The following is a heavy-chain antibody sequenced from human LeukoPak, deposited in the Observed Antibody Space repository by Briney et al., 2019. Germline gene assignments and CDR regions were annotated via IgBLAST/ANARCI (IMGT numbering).Heavy chain of an antibody. CDR1: GFTFTNYA. CDR2: ISESGGST. Sequence: GGSLRLSCAASGFTFTNYAMSWVRQAPGKGLEWVSTISESGGSTNYADSVKGRFTISRDNSKNTLYLQMNSLRAEDTALYYCAKGWSYFLDNWGQGTLVAVSS. V-gene: IGHV3-23*01. D-gene: IGHD6-13*01. CDR3: AKGWSYFLDN. J-gene: IGHJ4*02.